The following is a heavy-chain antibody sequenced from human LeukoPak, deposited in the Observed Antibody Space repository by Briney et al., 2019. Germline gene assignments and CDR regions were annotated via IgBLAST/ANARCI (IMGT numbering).Heavy chain of an antibody. V-gene: IGHV4-39*01. CDR1: GGSISSSSYY. CDR3: ARVTYCGGDSSLGDCFDP. CDR2: IYYSGST. J-gene: IGHJ5*02. D-gene: IGHD2-21*02. Sequence: SETLSLTCTVSGGSISSSSYYWGWIRQPPGKGLEWIGSIYYSGSTYYNPSLKSRVTISVDTSKNQFSLKLSSVTAADTAVYYCARVTYCGGDSSLGDCFDPWGQGTLVTVSS.